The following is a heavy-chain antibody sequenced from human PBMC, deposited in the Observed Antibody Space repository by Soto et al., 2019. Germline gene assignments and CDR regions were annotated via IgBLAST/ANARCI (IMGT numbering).Heavy chain of an antibody. CDR3: ARVRGGCWLDH. Sequence: VKLVESGGGLVQPGGSLRLSCAASGFTVSTTYMSWVRQAPGKGLERVSVIYTGGTTYYADSVTGRFVISRDISTNTLYLQMSSLRAGGAAVYYCARVRGGCWLDHWGQGTPVTVSS. CDR2: IYTGGTT. CDR1: GFTVSTTY. V-gene: IGHV3-66*01. J-gene: IGHJ4*02. D-gene: IGHD2-15*01.